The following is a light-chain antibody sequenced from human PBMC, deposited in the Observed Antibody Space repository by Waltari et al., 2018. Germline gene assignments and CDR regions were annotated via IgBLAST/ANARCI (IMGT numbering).Light chain of an antibody. CDR2: LNSDGSH. J-gene: IGLJ3*02. CDR3: QTWGTCIWV. Sequence: QLVLTQSPSASASLGASVKLTCTLSSGHSSSAIAWHQQQPDKGPRYLMKLNSDGSHSKGDGIPDRFSGSSYGAERYLTISSLQSEDEADYYCQTWGTCIWVFGGGTKLTVL. V-gene: IGLV4-69*01. CDR1: SGHSSSA.